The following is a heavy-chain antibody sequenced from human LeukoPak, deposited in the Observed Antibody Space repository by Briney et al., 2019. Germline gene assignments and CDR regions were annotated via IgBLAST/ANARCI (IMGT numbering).Heavy chain of an antibody. CDR2: IYSGGST. Sequence: GGSLRLSCAASGFTVSSNYMSWVRQAPRKGLEWVSVIYSGGSTYYADSVKGRFTISRDNSKNTLYLQMNSLRAEDTAVYYCARGGALWFGELLGYFDYWGQGTPVTVSS. CDR3: ARGGALWFGELLGYFDY. D-gene: IGHD3-10*01. J-gene: IGHJ4*02. V-gene: IGHV3-53*01. CDR1: GFTVSSNY.